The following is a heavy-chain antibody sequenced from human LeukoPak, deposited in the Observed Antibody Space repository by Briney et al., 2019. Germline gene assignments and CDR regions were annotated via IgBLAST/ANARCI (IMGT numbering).Heavy chain of an antibody. CDR2: INPSGDST. CDR1: GYTFTSYY. CDR3: ARAGVGYCSGGSCYPTASNWFDP. D-gene: IGHD2-15*01. V-gene: IGHV1-46*01. Sequence: GASVKVSCKASGYTFTSYYMHWVRQAPGQGLEWMGIINPSGDSTSYAQKFQGRVTMTRDMSTSTVYMELSSLRSEDTAVYYCARAGVGYCSGGSCYPTASNWFDPWGQGTLVTVSS. J-gene: IGHJ5*02.